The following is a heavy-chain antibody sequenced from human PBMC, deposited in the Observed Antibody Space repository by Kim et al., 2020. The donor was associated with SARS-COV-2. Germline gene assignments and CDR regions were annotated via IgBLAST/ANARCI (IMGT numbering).Heavy chain of an antibody. CDR2: MNPNSGNT. CDR1: GYTFTSYD. J-gene: IGHJ6*02. CDR3: ARADKWDLSGISSWLLYYYDVVDV. D-gene: IGHD6-13*01. V-gene: IGHV1-8*01. Sequence: ASVKVSCKASGYTFTSYDINWVRQATGQGLEWMGWMNPNSGNTGYAQKFQGRVTMTRNTSISTAYMELSSLRSEDPAVYYCARADKWDLSGISSWLLYYYDVVDVWGQGTTVTVSS.